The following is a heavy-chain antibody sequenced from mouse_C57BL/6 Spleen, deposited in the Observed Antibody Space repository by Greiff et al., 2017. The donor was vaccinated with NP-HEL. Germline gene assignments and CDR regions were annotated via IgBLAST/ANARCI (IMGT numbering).Heavy chain of an antibody. CDR1: GFTFSSYT. V-gene: IGHV5-9*01. CDR2: ISGGGGNT. CDR3: ARPGYAMDY. Sequence: VKLVESGGGLVKPGGSLKLSCAASGFTFSSYTMSWVRQTPEKRLEWVATISGGGGNTYYPDSVKGRFTISRDNAKNTLYLQMSSLRSEDTALYYCARPGYAMDYWGQGTSVTVSS. J-gene: IGHJ4*01.